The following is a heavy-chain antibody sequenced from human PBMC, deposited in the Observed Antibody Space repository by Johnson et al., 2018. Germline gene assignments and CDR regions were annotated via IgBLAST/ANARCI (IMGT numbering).Heavy chain of an antibody. J-gene: IGHJ1*01. D-gene: IGHD1-26*01. CDR3: ARRKWELLGRYFQH. CDR2: IYSGGST. CDR1: GFTVSSNY. V-gene: IGHV3-66*02. Sequence: VQLQESGGGLVQPGGSLRLSCAASGFTVSSNYMSWVRQAPGKGLEWVSVIYSGGSTYYADSVKGRFTISRAKSKNTLYLQMNSRRAEDTAVYYCARRKWELLGRYFQHWGQGTLVTVSS.